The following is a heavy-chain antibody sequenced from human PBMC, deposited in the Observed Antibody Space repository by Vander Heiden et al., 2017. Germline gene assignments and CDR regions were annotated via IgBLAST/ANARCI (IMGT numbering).Heavy chain of an antibody. CDR2: IRNKAASHTT. D-gene: IGHD3-22*01. J-gene: IGHJ1*01. CDR3: ATSPSSGYN. V-gene: IGHV3-72*01. CDR1: GFTFRDHY. Sequence: EVQLVESGGGLVQPGGSRRLSCVGSGFTFRDHYMDWVRQAPGKGLEWVGRIRNKAASHTTAYAASVEGRFAISRDDSKNSLYLQLNSLKTEDTAMYYCATSPSSGYNWGQGTQVTVSS.